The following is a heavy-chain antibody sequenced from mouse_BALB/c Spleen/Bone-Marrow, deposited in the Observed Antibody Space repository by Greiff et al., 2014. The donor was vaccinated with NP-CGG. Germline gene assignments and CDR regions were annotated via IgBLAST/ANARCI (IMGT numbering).Heavy chain of an antibody. CDR2: IDPANGNT. J-gene: IGHJ4*01. CDR3: ARLYGNYLFYAMDY. D-gene: IGHD2-1*01. Sequence: DVKVEESGAELVKPGASVKLSCTASGFNIKDTYMHWVKQRPEQGLEWIGRIDPANGNTKYDPKFQGKATITADTSSNTAYLQLSSLTSEDTAVYYCARLYGNYLFYAMDYWGQGTSVTVSS. V-gene: IGHV14-3*02. CDR1: GFNIKDTY.